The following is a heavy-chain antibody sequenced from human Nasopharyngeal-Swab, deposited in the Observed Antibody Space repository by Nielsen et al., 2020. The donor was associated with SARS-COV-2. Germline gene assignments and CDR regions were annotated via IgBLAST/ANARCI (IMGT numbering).Heavy chain of an antibody. CDR2: ISGSGGST. D-gene: IGHD2/OR15-2a*01. V-gene: IGHV3-23*01. J-gene: IGHJ4*02. CDR3: AKDLRGPYFF. Sequence: GGSLRLSCAASGFTFSTYSVNWVRQAQGKGLEWVSAISGSGGSTYYADSVKGRFTISRDNSKNTLYLQMTSLRAEDTAVYYCAKDLRGPYFFWGQGTLVTVSS. CDR1: GFTFSTYS.